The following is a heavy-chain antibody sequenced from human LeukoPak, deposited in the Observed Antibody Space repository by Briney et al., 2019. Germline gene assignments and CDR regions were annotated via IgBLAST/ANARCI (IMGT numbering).Heavy chain of an antibody. D-gene: IGHD2-15*01. Sequence: PGGSLRLSCSASGFAVSNTYMGWVCQAPGKGLDWVSLIYSGSITYYADSVKGRFTISRDNSKNNLYLQMKSLRVEATAVYSCARASGAVIAANAYFDYWGQGPLVTVSS. J-gene: IGHJ4*02. CDR3: ARASGAVIAANAYFDY. V-gene: IGHV3-53*01. CDR1: GFAVSNTY. CDR2: IYSGSIT.